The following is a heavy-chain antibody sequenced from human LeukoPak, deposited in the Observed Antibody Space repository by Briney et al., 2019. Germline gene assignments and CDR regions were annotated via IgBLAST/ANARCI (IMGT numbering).Heavy chain of an antibody. CDR2: INPNSGGT. D-gene: IGHD6-13*01. CDR1: GYTFTGYY. Sequence: ASVKVSCKASGYTFTGYYMHWVRQAPGQGLEWMGWINPNSGGTNYAQKFQGWVTMTRDTSISTAYMELSRLRSDDTAVYYCARGLSSSWYWYFDLWGRGTLVTVSS. CDR3: ARGLSSSWYWYFDL. V-gene: IGHV1-2*04. J-gene: IGHJ2*01.